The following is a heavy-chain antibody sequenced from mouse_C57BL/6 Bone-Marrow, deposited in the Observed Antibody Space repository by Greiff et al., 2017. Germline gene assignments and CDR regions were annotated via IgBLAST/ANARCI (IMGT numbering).Heavy chain of an antibody. V-gene: IGHV1-80*01. Sequence: VQLQQSGAELVKPGASVKISCKVSGYAFSTSWMNWVKQRPGKGLEWIGQIYPGDGDTNYNGKFKGKATLTADKSSSTAYMQLSSLTSGDSAVYFCARDWNYLDYWGKGTTLTVSS. CDR3: ARDWNYLDY. CDR1: GYAFSTSW. CDR2: IYPGDGDT. D-gene: IGHD4-1*01. J-gene: IGHJ2*01.